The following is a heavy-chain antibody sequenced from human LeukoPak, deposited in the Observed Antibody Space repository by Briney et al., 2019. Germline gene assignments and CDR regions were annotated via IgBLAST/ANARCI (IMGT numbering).Heavy chain of an antibody. CDR3: ARATVGSSGYYGYYYMDV. J-gene: IGHJ6*03. CDR2: IYPSGST. D-gene: IGHD3-22*01. CDR1: GGSISSYY. V-gene: IGHV4-4*07. Sequence: PSETLSLTCTVSGGSISSYYWSWIRQPAGKGLEWIGRIYPSGSTNYNPSLKSRVTMSVDTSKNQFSLKLSSVTAADTAVYYCARATVGSSGYYGYYYMDVWGKGTTVTVSS.